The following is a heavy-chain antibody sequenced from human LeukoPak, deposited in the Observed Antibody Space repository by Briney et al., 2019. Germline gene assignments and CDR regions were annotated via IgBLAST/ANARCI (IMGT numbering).Heavy chain of an antibody. CDR1: GGSFSGYY. J-gene: IGHJ4*02. CDR3: ARAPYCYDTPPDY. CDR2: INHSGST. V-gene: IGHV4-34*01. Sequence: SETLSLTCAVYGGSFSGYYWSWIRQPPGKGLEWIGEINHSGSTNYNPSLKSRVTISVDTSKNQFSLKLSSVTAADTAVYYCARAPYCYDTPPDYWGQGTLVTVSS. D-gene: IGHD3-22*01.